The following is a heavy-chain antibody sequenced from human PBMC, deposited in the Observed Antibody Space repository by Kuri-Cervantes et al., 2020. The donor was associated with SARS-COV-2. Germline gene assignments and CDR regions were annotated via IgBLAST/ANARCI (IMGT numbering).Heavy chain of an antibody. V-gene: IGHV4-38-2*01. CDR2: IYHSGST. D-gene: IGHD5-18*01. Sequence: SQTLSLTCAVSGYSISSGYYWGWIRQPPGKGLEWSGSIYHSGSTYYNPSLKSRVTISGDTSKNQFSLKLSSVTAADTAVYYCARWGYSRGAFDIWGQGTMVTVSS. CDR3: ARWGYSRGAFDI. J-gene: IGHJ3*02. CDR1: GYSISSGYY.